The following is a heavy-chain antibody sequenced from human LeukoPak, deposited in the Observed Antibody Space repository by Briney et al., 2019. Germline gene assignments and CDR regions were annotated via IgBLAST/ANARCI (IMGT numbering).Heavy chain of an antibody. Sequence: PSETLSFTCTVSGGSISSYYWSWIRQPPGKGLEWIGYIYYSGSTNYNPSLKSRVTISVDTSKNQFSLKLSSVTAADTAVYYCARGRIGWFDPWGQGTLVTVSS. D-gene: IGHD3-10*01. CDR3: ARGRIGWFDP. J-gene: IGHJ5*02. CDR2: IYYSGST. V-gene: IGHV4-59*01. CDR1: GGSISSYY.